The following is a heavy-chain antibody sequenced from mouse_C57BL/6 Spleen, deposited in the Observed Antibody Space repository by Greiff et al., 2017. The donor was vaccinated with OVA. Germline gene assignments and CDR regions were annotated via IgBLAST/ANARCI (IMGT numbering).Heavy chain of an antibody. J-gene: IGHJ2*01. CDR1: GYTFTSYW. Sequence: QVQLQQPGAELVRPGSSVKLSCKASGYTFTSYWMAWVKQRPGQGLEWIGNIYPSDSETHYNQKFKDKATVTVDKSSSTAYMQLSSLTSEDSAVYYCARAYGSTLDYWGQGTTLTVSS. D-gene: IGHD1-1*01. CDR3: ARAYGSTLDY. CDR2: IYPSDSET. V-gene: IGHV1-61*01.